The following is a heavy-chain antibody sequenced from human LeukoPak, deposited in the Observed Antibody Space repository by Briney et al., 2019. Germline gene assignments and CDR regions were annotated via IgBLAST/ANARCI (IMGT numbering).Heavy chain of an antibody. J-gene: IGHJ1*01. Sequence: GGSLRLSCAASGFTFSKVWMSWVRQAPGKGLEWVGRIKSKTDGGTIDYATPVKGRFTISRDDSKDTLFLQMNSLKTEDTAVYYCTTDLSELDDSGYYAKYFHHWGQGTLVSVSS. V-gene: IGHV3-15*01. CDR2: IKSKTDGGTI. CDR3: TTDLSELDDSGYYAKYFHH. CDR1: GFTFSKVW. D-gene: IGHD3-22*01.